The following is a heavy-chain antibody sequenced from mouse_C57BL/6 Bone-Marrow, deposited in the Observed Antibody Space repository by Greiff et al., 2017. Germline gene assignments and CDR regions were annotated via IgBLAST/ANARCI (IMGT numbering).Heavy chain of an antibody. V-gene: IGHV1-15*01. CDR1: GYTFTDYE. Sequence: QVQLQQSGAELVRPGASVTLSCKASGYTFTDYEMHWVKQTPVHGLEWIGAIDPETGGTAYNQKFKGKAILTADKSSSTAYMELRSLTSEDSAVYYCTRGGYWYFDVWGTGTTVTGSS. CDR2: IDPETGGT. CDR3: TRGGYWYFDV. J-gene: IGHJ1*03.